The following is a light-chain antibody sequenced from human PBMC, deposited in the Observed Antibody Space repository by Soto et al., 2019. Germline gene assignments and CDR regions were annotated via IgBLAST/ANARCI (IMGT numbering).Light chain of an antibody. CDR3: GSYTTSTTWV. J-gene: IGLJ3*02. Sequence: QSALTQPASVSGSPGQSITISCTGTSGDVGSYNYVSWYQLRPGKAPKVMIYEVTNRPSGVSDRFSGSKSGNTASLTISGLQDEDEADYYCGSYTTSTTWVFGGGTQLTVL. CDR1: SGDVGSYNY. V-gene: IGLV2-14*01. CDR2: EVT.